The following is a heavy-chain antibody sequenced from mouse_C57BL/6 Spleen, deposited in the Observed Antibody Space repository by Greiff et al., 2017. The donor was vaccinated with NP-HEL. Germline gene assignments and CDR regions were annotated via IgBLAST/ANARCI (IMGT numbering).Heavy chain of an antibody. J-gene: IGHJ4*01. V-gene: IGHV1-61*01. CDR3: ARRGYERYAMDY. CDR1: GYTFTSYW. Sequence: QVQLQQPGAELVRPGSSVKLSCKASGYTFTSYWMDWVKQRPGQGLEWIGNIYPSDSETHYNQKFKDKATLTVDKSSSTAYMQLSSLTSEDSAVYYCARRGYERYAMDYWGQGTSVTVSS. D-gene: IGHD2-2*01. CDR2: IYPSDSET.